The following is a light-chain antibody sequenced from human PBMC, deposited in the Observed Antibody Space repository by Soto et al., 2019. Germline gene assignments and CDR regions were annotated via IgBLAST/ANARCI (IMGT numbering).Light chain of an antibody. J-gene: IGKJ1*01. CDR1: QTISSW. V-gene: IGKV1-5*03. Sequence: DIQMTQSPSTLSGSVGDRVTITCRASQTISSWLAWYQQKPGKATKLLIYKASTLKSGVPSRFSGSGSGTEFTLTISSLQPDDFATYYCQHYNGYSEAFGQGTEVDIK. CDR3: QHYNGYSEA. CDR2: KAS.